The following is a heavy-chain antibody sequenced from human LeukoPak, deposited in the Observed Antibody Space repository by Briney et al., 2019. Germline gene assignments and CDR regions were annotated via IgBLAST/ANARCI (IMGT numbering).Heavy chain of an antibody. J-gene: IGHJ6*03. D-gene: IGHD6-13*01. Sequence: SETLSLTCTVSGGSISSYYWSWIRQPPGKGLEWIGYIYYSGSTNYNPSLKSRVTISVDTSKNQFSLKLSSVTAADTAVYYCARVLIAAAGTFDYYYYMDVWGKGTTVTVSS. CDR3: ARVLIAAAGTFDYYYYMDV. CDR2: IYYSGST. CDR1: GGSISSYY. V-gene: IGHV4-59*01.